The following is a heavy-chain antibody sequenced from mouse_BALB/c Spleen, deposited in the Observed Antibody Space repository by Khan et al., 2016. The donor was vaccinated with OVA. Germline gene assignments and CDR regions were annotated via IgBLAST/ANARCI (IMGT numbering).Heavy chain of an antibody. D-gene: IGHD1-1*01. J-gene: IGHJ1*01. CDR1: AYSITRDYA. Sequence: QLQESGPRLVKPSQSLSLTCTVTAYSITRDYAWNWIRQFPGNKLEWMGYISYSGSTSYNPSHTSRISIPRDTSTTQFFLQLNSETTEVKTTYYCATAVVARNIDVGGAGTTVTV. V-gene: IGHV3-2*02. CDR2: ISYSGST. CDR3: ATAVVARNIDV.